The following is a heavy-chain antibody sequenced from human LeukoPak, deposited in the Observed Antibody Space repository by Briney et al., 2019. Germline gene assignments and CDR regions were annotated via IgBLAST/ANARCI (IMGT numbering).Heavy chain of an antibody. D-gene: IGHD3-10*01. CDR3: ARRVGFYGSGSLNYFDP. J-gene: IGHJ5*01. CDR1: GGSISSYY. CDR2: IFRTGST. Sequence: SETLSLTCTVSGGSISSYYWGWIRQPPGKGLDWIGSIFRTGSTYYSASLKSRVSISVDTSKNHIALKLTSVTAADTAVYFCARRVGFYGSGSLNYFDPWGQGILVSVS. V-gene: IGHV4-39*02.